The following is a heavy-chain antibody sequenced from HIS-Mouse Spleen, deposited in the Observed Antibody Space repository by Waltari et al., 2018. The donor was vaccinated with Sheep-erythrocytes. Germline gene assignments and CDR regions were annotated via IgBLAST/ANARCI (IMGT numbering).Heavy chain of an antibody. Sequence: EVQLVESGGGLVKPGGSLRLSCAASGLPFSSCSMHWVRQAPGKGLEWVSSISSSSSYIYYADSVKGRFTISRDNAKNSLYLQMNSLRAEDTAVYYCARVASGATFDYWGQGTLVTVSS. CDR2: ISSSSSYI. V-gene: IGHV3-21*01. CDR3: ARVASGATFDY. J-gene: IGHJ4*02. D-gene: IGHD1-26*01. CDR1: GLPFSSCS.